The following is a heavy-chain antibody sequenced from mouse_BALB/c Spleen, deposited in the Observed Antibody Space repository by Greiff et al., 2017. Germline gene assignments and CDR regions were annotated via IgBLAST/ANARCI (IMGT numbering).Heavy chain of an antibody. Sequence: VQLQQSGPDLVKPSQSLSLTCTVTGYSITSGYSWHWIRQFPGNQLEWMGYIHYSGSTNYNPSLKSRISITRDTSKNQFFLQLNSVTTEDTATYYCARPFYDGYYEYYAMDYWGQGTSVTVAA. V-gene: IGHV3-1*02. CDR1: GYSITSGYS. D-gene: IGHD2-3*01. CDR3: ARPFYDGYYEYYAMDY. J-gene: IGHJ4*01. CDR2: IHYSGST.